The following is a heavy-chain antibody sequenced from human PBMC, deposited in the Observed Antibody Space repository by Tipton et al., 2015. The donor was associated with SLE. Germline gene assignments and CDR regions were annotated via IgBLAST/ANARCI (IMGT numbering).Heavy chain of an antibody. CDR3: ARLKETGYYYYYYYMDV. CDR1: GYSFRSGYF. J-gene: IGHJ6*03. V-gene: IGHV4-38-2*01. CDR2: IYPDGTT. Sequence: TLSLTCAISGYSFRSGYFWGWIRQPPGKGLEWIGSIYPDGTTYYNPSLKSRVTISVDTSKNQFSLKLSSVTAADTAVYYCARLKETGYYYYYYYMDVWGKGTTVTVSS.